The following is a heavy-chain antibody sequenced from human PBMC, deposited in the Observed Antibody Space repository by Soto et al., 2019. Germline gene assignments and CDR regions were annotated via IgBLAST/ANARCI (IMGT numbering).Heavy chain of an antibody. Sequence: QVQVVESGGGVVQPGRSLRLSCAASGFTFSSYGMHWVRQAPGKGLEWVAVISYDGSNKYYADSVKGRFNISRDNFKNTLYLQMNGLRAEDTAVYYCATERRGYCRGGSCYLGRYFDLCGRGTLVTVSS. D-gene: IGHD2-15*01. V-gene: IGHV3-30*03. CDR3: ATERRGYCRGGSCYLGRYFDL. CDR2: ISYDGSNK. CDR1: GFTFSSYG. J-gene: IGHJ2*01.